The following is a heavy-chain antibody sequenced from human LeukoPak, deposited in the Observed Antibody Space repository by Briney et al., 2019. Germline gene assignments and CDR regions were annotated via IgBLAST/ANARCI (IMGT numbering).Heavy chain of an antibody. D-gene: IGHD2-15*01. J-gene: IGHJ4*02. V-gene: IGHV1-69*04. Sequence: SVKVSCKASGGTFSSYAISWVRQAPGQGLEWMGRIIPILGIANYAQKFQGRVTITADKSTSTAYMELSSLRSEDTAMYYCATAELVVAAEYYFDYWGQGTLVTVSS. CDR2: IIPILGIA. CDR3: ATAELVVAAEYYFDY. CDR1: GGTFSSYA.